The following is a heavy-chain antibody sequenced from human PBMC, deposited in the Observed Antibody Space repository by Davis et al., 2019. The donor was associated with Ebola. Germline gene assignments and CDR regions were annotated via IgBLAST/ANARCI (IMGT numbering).Heavy chain of an antibody. CDR1: GYTFTSYA. D-gene: IGHD6-6*01. Sequence: AASVKVSCKASGYTFTSYAMHWVRQAPGQRLEWMGWISAYNGNTKYSQKFQGRVAMTTDTSTSTAYLELRSLRSDDTAVYSCTREKLGGSSNYWGQGTLVTVSS. CDR3: TREKLGGSSNY. J-gene: IGHJ4*02. CDR2: ISAYNGNT. V-gene: IGHV1-3*01.